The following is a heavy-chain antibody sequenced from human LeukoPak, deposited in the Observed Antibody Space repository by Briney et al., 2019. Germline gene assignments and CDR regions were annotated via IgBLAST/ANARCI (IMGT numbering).Heavy chain of an antibody. D-gene: IGHD3-22*01. CDR2: INHSGGT. CDR3: ASAMIGVPDDAFDI. V-gene: IGHV4-34*01. Sequence: SSETLSLTCAVYGGSFSGYYWSWIRQPPGKGLEWIGEINHSGGTNYNPSLKSRVTISVDTSKNQFSLKLSSVTAADTAVYYCASAMIGVPDDAFDIWGQGTVVTVSS. CDR1: GGSFSGYY. J-gene: IGHJ3*02.